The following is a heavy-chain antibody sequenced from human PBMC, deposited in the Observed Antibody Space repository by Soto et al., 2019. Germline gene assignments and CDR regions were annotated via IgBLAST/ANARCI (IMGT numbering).Heavy chain of an antibody. D-gene: IGHD3-10*01. V-gene: IGHV3-21*01. Sequence: GGSLRLSCAASGFTFSSYSMNWVRQAPGKGLEWVSSISSSSSYIYYADSVKGRFTISRDNAKNSLYLQMNSLRAEDTAVYYCARVAGSGSYYPLDYWGQGTLVTVSS. J-gene: IGHJ4*02. CDR3: ARVAGSGSYYPLDY. CDR1: GFTFSSYS. CDR2: ISSSSSYI.